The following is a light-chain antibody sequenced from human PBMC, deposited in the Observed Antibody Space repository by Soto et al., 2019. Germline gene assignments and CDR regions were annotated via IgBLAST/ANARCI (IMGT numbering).Light chain of an antibody. CDR3: SSYTSSSTLV. CDR2: DVS. V-gene: IGLV2-14*01. CDR1: SSDVGGYNY. J-gene: IGLJ2*01. Sequence: SALTQPASVSGSPGQSITISCTGTSSDVGGYNYVSWYQQHPGKAPKLMIYDVSNRPSGVSNRFSGSKSGNTVSLTISGLQAEDEADYYCSSYTSSSTLVFGGGTKVTVL.